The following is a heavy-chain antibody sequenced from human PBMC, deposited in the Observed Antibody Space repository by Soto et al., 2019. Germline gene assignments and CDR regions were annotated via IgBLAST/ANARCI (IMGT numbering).Heavy chain of an antibody. D-gene: IGHD3-10*01. J-gene: IGHJ4*02. CDR2: IYYSGST. V-gene: IGHV4-59*01. Sequence: SETLSLTCTVSGGSISSYYWSWIRQPPGKGLEWIGYIYYSGSTNYNPSLKSRVTISVDTSKNQFSLKLSSVTAADTAVYYCARHYYGSGSYSRTFDYWGQGTLVTVSS. CDR1: GGSISSYY. CDR3: ARHYYGSGSYSRTFDY.